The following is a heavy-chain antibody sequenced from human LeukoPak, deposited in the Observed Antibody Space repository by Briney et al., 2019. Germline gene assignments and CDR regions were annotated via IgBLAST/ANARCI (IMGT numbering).Heavy chain of an antibody. Sequence: PSETLSLTCTVSGGSISSSSYYWGWIRQPPGKGLEWIGSIYYSGSTYYNPSLKSRVTISVDTSKNQFSLKLSSVTAADTAVYYCATVGFGELLGIWYFDLWGRGTLVTVSS. D-gene: IGHD3-10*01. J-gene: IGHJ2*01. CDR3: ATVGFGELLGIWYFDL. V-gene: IGHV4-39*01. CDR2: IYYSGST. CDR1: GGSISSSSYY.